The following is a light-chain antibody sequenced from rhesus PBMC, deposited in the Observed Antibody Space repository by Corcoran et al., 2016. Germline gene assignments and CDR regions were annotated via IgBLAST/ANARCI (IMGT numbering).Light chain of an antibody. V-gene: IGKV1-25*01. CDR2: EAS. CDR1: QGITND. Sequence: DIQMTQSPSSLSASVGDRVTITCRASQGITNDLAWYQQKPGETHKLLIYEASILKSGIPSRFSGSGAGTDFTLTISSLQSEEFATYDCQHYYSTPPTFGQGTKVEIK. J-gene: IGKJ1*01. CDR3: QHYYSTPPT.